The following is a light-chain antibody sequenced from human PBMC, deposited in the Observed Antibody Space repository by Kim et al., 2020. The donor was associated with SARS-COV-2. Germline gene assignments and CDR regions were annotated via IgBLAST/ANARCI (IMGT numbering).Light chain of an antibody. Sequence: DVQVTQSPSALSASVGDRVTITCRASQSVDNLWAWYQQKPGKAPNLLIHKASTLESGVPSRFSGSASGTESTLTISSRQPDDFATYYCQRYNDYPLTFGGGTKVDIK. CDR1: QSVDNL. CDR3: QRYNDYPLT. J-gene: IGKJ4*01. CDR2: KAS. V-gene: IGKV1-5*03.